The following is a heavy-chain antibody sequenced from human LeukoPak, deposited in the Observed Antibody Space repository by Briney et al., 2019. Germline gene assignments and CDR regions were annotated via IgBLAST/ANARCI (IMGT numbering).Heavy chain of an antibody. CDR1: GGSFSGYY. Sequence: SETLSLTCAVYGGSFSGYYWSWIRQPPGKGLEWIGEINHSGSTNYNPSLKSRVTISVDTSKNQFSLKLSSVTAADTAVYYCARDYDYYDSSGYYNYFDYWGQGTLVTVSS. D-gene: IGHD3-22*01. V-gene: IGHV4-34*01. CDR3: ARDYDYYDSSGYYNYFDY. CDR2: INHSGST. J-gene: IGHJ4*02.